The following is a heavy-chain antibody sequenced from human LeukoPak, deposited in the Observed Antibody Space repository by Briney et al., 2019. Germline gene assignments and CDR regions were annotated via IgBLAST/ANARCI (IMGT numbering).Heavy chain of an antibody. J-gene: IGHJ4*02. CDR1: GGSISSYY. V-gene: IGHV4-4*07. CDR3: ARAGGSGLIDY. Sequence: NPSETLSLTCTVSGGSISSYYWSWIRQPAGKGLEWIGRIYTSGSTNYNPSLKSRVTISINTSKNQFSLKLTSVTAADTAVYYCARAGGSGLIDYWGQGTLVTVSS. CDR2: IYTSGST. D-gene: IGHD6-19*01.